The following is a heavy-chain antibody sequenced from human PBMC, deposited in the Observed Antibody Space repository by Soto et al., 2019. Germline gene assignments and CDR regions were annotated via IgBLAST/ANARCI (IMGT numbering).Heavy chain of an antibody. Sequence: PXETLSLTCTVSGCSISSYYWSWIRQPPGKGLEWIGYIYYSGSTNYNPSLKSRVTISVDTSKNQFSLKLSSVTAADTAVYYCARGVASYYYYGMDVWGQGTTVTVSS. CDR3: ARGVASYYYYGMDV. V-gene: IGHV4-59*01. J-gene: IGHJ6*02. D-gene: IGHD2-15*01. CDR2: IYYSGST. CDR1: GCSISSYY.